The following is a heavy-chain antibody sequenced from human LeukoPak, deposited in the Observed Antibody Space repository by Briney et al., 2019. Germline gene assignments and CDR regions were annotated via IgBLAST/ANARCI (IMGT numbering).Heavy chain of an antibody. D-gene: IGHD3-10*01. CDR1: GFTFSSYA. CDR3: ARGRFGELLYTTSRGAFDI. V-gene: IGHV3-30-3*01. Sequence: GGSLRLSCAASGFTFSSYAMHWVRRAPGKGLEWVAVISYDGSNKYYADSVKGRFTISRDNSKNTLYLQMNSLRAEDTAVYYCARGRFGELLYTTSRGAFDIWGQGTMVTVSS. CDR2: ISYDGSNK. J-gene: IGHJ3*02.